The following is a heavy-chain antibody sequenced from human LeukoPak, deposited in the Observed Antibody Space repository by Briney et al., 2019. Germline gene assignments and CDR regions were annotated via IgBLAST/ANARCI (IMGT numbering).Heavy chain of an antibody. CDR3: AKDRGWYWGKDFDY. CDR1: GFTFSSYA. D-gene: IGHD6-19*01. Sequence: GGSLRLSCAASGFTFSSYAMSWVRQTPGKGLEWVSSISGSGGSTYYADSVKGRITISRDNSKNTLYLQVNSLRAENTAVYYCAKDRGWYWGKDFDYWGQGTLVTVSS. CDR2: ISGSGGST. V-gene: IGHV3-23*01. J-gene: IGHJ4*02.